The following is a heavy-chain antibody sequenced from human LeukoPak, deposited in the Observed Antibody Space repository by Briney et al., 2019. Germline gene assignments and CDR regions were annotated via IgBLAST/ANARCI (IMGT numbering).Heavy chain of an antibody. CDR1: GITFSSLW. D-gene: IGHD2-15*01. J-gene: IGHJ2*01. CDR3: AGGQGWHFDL. V-gene: IGHV3-7*01. CDR2: IKHDGSEE. Sequence: GGSLRLSCAASGITFSSLWMSWLRQAPGKGLEWVADIKHDGSEEHYVASVKGRFTISRDNAKLYLQMNSLRAEDTAVYYCAGGQGWHFDLWGLGTLITVSS.